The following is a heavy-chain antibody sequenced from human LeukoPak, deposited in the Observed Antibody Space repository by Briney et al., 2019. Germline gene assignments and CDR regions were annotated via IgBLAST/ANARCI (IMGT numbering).Heavy chain of an antibody. CDR2: IYYSGST. J-gene: IGHJ4*02. CDR1: GGSISSYY. D-gene: IGHD1-20*01. Sequence: PSETLSLTCTVSGGSISSYYWSWIRQPPGKGLEWIGYIYYSGSTNYNPSLKSRVTISVDTSKNQFSLKLSSVTAADTAVYYCASVDYNWNYFHFWGQGTLVTVSS. V-gene: IGHV4-59*08. CDR3: ASVDYNWNYFHF.